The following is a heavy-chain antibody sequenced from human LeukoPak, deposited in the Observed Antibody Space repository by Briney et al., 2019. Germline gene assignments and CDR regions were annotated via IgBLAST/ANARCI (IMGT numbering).Heavy chain of an antibody. CDR1: RGSISGYY. D-gene: IGHD5-24*01. CDR2: IFYTGST. Sequence: SETLSLTCIVSRGSISGYYWSWIRQPPGKGLEWIGFIFYTGSTNYNPSLRSRVTISVDTSKNQFSLRLSSVAAADTAVYSCARGGGYNTFDYWGQGTLVTVSS. CDR3: ARGGGYNTFDY. J-gene: IGHJ4*02. V-gene: IGHV4-59*01.